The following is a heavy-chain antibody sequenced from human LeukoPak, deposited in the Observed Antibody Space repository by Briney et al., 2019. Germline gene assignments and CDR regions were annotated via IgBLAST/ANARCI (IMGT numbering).Heavy chain of an antibody. Sequence: GGSLRLSCAASGFTLSSYGMSWVRQAPGKGLEWVSAISGSGGSTYYADSVKGRFTISRDNSKNTLYLQMNSLRAEDTAVYYCAKHGEYYYYYYMDVWGKGTTVTISS. V-gene: IGHV3-23*01. CDR3: AKHGEYYYYYYMDV. J-gene: IGHJ6*03. CDR2: ISGSGGST. CDR1: GFTLSSYG. D-gene: IGHD7-27*01.